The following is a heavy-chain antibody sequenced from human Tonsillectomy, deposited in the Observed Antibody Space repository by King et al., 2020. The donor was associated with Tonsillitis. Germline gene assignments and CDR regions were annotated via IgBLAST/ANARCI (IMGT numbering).Heavy chain of an antibody. Sequence: VQLVESGGGLVQPGGSLRLSCAASGFTVSSNYMSWVRQAPGKGLEWVSVIYSGGSTYYADSVKGRFTISRDNSKNTLYLQMNSRRAEDTAVYYCARRYYYDSRGYYDYWGQGTLVTVSS. CDR2: IYSGGST. J-gene: IGHJ4*02. CDR3: ARRYYYDSRGYYDY. V-gene: IGHV3-66*04. CDR1: GFTVSSNY. D-gene: IGHD3-22*01.